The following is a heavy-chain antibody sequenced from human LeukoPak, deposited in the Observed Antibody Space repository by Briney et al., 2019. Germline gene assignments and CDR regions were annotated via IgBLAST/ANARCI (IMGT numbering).Heavy chain of an antibody. CDR3: ARSSWGSSTNS. CDR1: GFIFNDYW. D-gene: IGHD3-16*01. Sequence: GGSLRLSCAASGFIFNDYWMSWVRQAPGKGLEWVVNINQDGSEKYYVDSMRGRLTSSRDNRKNLVYLEMNSLRVDDTAVYYCARSSWGSSTNSWGQGTLVTVSS. J-gene: IGHJ5*02. V-gene: IGHV3-7*01. CDR2: INQDGSEK.